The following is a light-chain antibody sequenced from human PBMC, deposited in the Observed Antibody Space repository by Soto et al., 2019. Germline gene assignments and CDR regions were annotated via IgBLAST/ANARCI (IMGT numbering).Light chain of an antibody. J-gene: IGKJ2*02. CDR1: QSISSW. V-gene: IGKV1-5*01. CDR3: QQYNSYSCT. Sequence: DIQMTQSPSTLSASVGDRVTITCRASQSISSWLAWYQQKPGKAPKLLIYDASSLESGVPSRLSGSGSGTEFTLTISSLQPDDFATYYCQQYNSYSCTVGQGTKVDSK. CDR2: DAS.